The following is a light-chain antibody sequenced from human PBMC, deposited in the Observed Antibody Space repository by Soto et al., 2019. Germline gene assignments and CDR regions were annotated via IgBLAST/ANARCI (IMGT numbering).Light chain of an antibody. Sequence: QSALTQPPSASGSPGRSVTISCTGTSSDVGGYHFVSWYQQHPGKAPKLLVYEVYKRPSGVPARFSGSKSGNRASLTISGLQAEDEADYYCTSYTSRNDFVVFGGGTQLTVL. CDR3: TSYTSRNDFVV. V-gene: IGLV2-8*01. CDR2: EVY. J-gene: IGLJ2*01. CDR1: SSDVGGYHF.